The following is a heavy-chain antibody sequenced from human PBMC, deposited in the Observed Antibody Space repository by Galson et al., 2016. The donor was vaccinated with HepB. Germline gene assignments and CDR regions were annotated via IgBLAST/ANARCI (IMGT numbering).Heavy chain of an antibody. CDR3: ARGTHPYYGSGSYWPIAWFDT. V-gene: IGHV1-69*13. J-gene: IGHJ5*02. CDR2: FIPLLGTT. Sequence: SVKVSCKVSGGTSTTSNVNWVQQAPGKGLEWMGGFIPLLGTTKYAEKFQGRLTITADASTGTAFMELRGLNSEDSAMYFRARGTHPYYGSGSYWPIAWFDTWGQGTLVTVSS. CDR1: GGTSTTSN. D-gene: IGHD3-10*01.